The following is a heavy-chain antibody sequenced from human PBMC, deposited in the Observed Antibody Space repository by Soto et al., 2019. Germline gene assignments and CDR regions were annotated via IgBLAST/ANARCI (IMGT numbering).Heavy chain of an antibody. CDR3: AKDRRDGEFMHIVVGDF. J-gene: IGHJ4*02. CDR2: MSYDESKK. Sequence: QVRLVESGGGVVQPGGSLRLSCATSGFRLSSYAMHWVRQAPGKGLELVALMSYDESKKYYADSVKGRSTISRDTSKNTLVLEMKNLRVEVTAVYYCAKDRRDGEFMHIVVGDFWGQGALVTVSS. D-gene: IGHD1-26*01. V-gene: IGHV3-30*18. CDR1: GFRLSSYA.